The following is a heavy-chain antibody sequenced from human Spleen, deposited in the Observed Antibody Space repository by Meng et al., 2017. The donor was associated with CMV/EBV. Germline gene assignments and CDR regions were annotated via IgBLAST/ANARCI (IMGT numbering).Heavy chain of an antibody. J-gene: IGHJ5*02. Sequence: SEFTFSDYYMSWIRQAPGKGLEWVSYISSSGSPIYYADSVKGRFTISRDNAKNSLYLQMNSLRAEDTAVYYCAKVAMVYAIPSWFDPWGQGTLVTVSS. D-gene: IGHD2-8*01. CDR3: AKVAMVYAIPSWFDP. V-gene: IGHV3-11*04. CDR1: EFTFSDYY. CDR2: ISSSGSPI.